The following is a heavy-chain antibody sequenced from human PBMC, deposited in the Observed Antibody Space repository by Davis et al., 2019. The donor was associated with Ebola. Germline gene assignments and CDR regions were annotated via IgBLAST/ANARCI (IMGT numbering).Heavy chain of an antibody. V-gene: IGHV6-1*01. Sequence: HSQTLSLTCAISGDSVSSNSATWNWIRQSPSRGLEWLGRTYYRSKWYNDYAVSVKSRITINPDTSKNQFSLQLNSVTPEDTAVYYCARALGRDCSSSSCLQDVWGQGTTVTVSS. D-gene: IGHD2-15*01. J-gene: IGHJ6*02. CDR1: GDSVSSNSAT. CDR3: ARALGRDCSSSSCLQDV. CDR2: TYYRSKWYN.